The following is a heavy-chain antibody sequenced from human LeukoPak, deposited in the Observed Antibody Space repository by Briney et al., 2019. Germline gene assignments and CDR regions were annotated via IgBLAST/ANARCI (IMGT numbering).Heavy chain of an antibody. V-gene: IGHV4-59*01. D-gene: IGHD3-9*01. CDR1: GGSISSYY. CDR2: LSKSGNT. Sequence: SGTLSLTCTVSGGSISSYYWSWIRLPPGKGLEWIGYLSKSGNTNYSPSLKSRVSIFGDTSKNQFFLKLSSVTAADTAVYYCARARYVNSFYAFDIWGQGTLVTVSS. CDR3: ARARYVNSFYAFDI. J-gene: IGHJ3*02.